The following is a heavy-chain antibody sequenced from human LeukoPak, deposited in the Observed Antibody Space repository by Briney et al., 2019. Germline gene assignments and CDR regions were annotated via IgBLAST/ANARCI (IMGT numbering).Heavy chain of an antibody. D-gene: IGHD6-13*01. J-gene: IGHJ5*01. V-gene: IGHV3-23*01. CDR1: GFTFSSYA. Sequence: GGSLRLSCAASGFTFSSYAMSWVRQAPGKGLEWVSAISGSGGSTYYADSVKGRLTISRDNSKNTLYLQMNSLRAEDTALYYCARESPVAATGRSLFDSWGQGTLVTVSS. CDR2: ISGSGGST. CDR3: ARESPVAATGRSLFDS.